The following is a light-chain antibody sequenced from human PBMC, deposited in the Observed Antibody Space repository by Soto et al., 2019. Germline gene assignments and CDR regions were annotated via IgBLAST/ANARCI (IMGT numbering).Light chain of an antibody. Sequence: THSPHSLAVSLGERATIHCKSSQSVLSSSDNRNYLAWYQQKAGQSPKLLIYWASSRESGVPDRFSGAGSGTDFTLNISSLQAEDVAVYYCQQYYNSPLTFGGGTKVDI. CDR1: QSVLSSSDNRNY. CDR3: QQYYNSPLT. V-gene: IGKV4-1*01. CDR2: WAS. J-gene: IGKJ4*01.